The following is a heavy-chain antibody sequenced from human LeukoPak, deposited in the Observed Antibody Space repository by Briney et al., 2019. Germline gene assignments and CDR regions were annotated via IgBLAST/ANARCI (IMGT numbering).Heavy chain of an antibody. CDR2: IYTSGST. D-gene: IGHD2-2*01. V-gene: IGHV4-61*02. Sequence: SQTLSLTCTVSGGSISSGSYYWSWIRQPAGKGLEWIGRIYTSGSTNYNPSLKSRVTISVDTSKNQFSLKLSSVTAADTAVYYCARDRSCSSTSCYGSYNYYYYYMDVWGKGTTVTVSS. J-gene: IGHJ6*03. CDR3: ARDRSCSSTSCYGSYNYYYYYMDV. CDR1: GGSISSGSYY.